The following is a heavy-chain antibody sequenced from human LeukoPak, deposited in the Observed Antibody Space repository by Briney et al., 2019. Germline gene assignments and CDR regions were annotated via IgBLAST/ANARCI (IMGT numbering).Heavy chain of an antibody. CDR1: GFTFSSYA. CDR3: AKDLDYGDLLDY. D-gene: IGHD4-17*01. J-gene: IGHJ4*02. CDR2: ISGSGGST. V-gene: IGHV3-23*01. Sequence: GGSLRLSCAASGFTFSSYAMSWIRQAPGKGLEWVSAISGSGGSTYYADSVKGRFTISRDNSKNTLYLQMNSLRAEDTAVYYCAKDLDYGDLLDYWGQGTLVTVSS.